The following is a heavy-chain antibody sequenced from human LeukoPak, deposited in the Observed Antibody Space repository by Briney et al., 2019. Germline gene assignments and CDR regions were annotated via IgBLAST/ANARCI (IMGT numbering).Heavy chain of an antibody. D-gene: IGHD6-19*01. CDR1: GFTFSSYA. V-gene: IGHV3-23*01. Sequence: GGSLRLSCAASGFTFSSYAVSWVRQAPGKGLEWVSAISGSGGSTYYADSVKGRFTISRDNSKNTLYLQMNSLRAEDTAVYYCAKRLAVAGTGYYFDYWGQGTLVTVSS. CDR3: AKRLAVAGTGYYFDY. J-gene: IGHJ4*02. CDR2: ISGSGGST.